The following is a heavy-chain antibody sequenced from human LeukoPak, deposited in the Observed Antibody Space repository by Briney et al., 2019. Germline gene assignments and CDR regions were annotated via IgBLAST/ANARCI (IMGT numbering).Heavy chain of an antibody. CDR1: GGSISRGGYY. J-gene: IGHJ4*02. CDR3: ARGLVATRGDFDY. Sequence: PSETLSLTCTVSGGSISRGGYYWSWIRQHPGKGLEWIGYIYYIGSTYYNPSLKSRVNISVDTSKNQFSLKLSSVTAADTAVYYCARGLVATRGDFDYWGQGTLVTVSS. V-gene: IGHV4-31*03. CDR2: IYYIGST. D-gene: IGHD5-12*01.